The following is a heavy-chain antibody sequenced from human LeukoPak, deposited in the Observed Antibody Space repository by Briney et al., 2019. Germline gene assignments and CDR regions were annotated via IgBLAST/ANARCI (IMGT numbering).Heavy chain of an antibody. J-gene: IGHJ4*02. Sequence: SETLSLTCTVSGGSISSSSYYWGWIRQPPGKGLEWIGSIYYSGSTYYNPSLKSRVTISVDTTKNQFSLKLSSVTAADTAVYYCARDRGYCSGGSCYGVDYWGQGTLVTVSS. CDR2: IYYSGST. D-gene: IGHD2-15*01. CDR3: ARDRGYCSGGSCYGVDY. V-gene: IGHV4-39*07. CDR1: GGSISSSSYY.